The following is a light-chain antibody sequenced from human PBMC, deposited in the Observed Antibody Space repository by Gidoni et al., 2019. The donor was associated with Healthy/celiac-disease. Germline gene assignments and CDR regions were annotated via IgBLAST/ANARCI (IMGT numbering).Light chain of an antibody. V-gene: IGLV6-57*02. CDR2: EDN. CDR1: SGSIASNY. CDR3: QSFLKE. J-gene: IGLJ3*02. Sequence: SVSESPGKTVTISCTGSSGSIASNYVQWYQQRPGSAPTTVFYEDNQRPSGVPDRFSGSIDSSSNSASLTISGLKTEDEADYYCQSFLKEFGGGTKLTVL.